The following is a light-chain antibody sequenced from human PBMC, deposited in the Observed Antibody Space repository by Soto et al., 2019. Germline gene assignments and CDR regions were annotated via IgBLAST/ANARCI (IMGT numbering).Light chain of an antibody. Sequence: QSVLTKPPSASGTPGQRVTISCSGSSSKIGSNTVNWYQQLPGTAPKLLIYSNNQRPSGVPDRFSGSKSGTSASLAISGLQSEDEADYYCAAWDDSLNGVVFGGGTKLTVL. CDR1: SSKIGSNT. CDR2: SNN. CDR3: AAWDDSLNGVV. V-gene: IGLV1-44*01. J-gene: IGLJ2*01.